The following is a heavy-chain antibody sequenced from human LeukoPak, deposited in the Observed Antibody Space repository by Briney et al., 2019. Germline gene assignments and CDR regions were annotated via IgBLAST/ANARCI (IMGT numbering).Heavy chain of an antibody. CDR1: GYTFTTYY. CDR2: ISPNSGGT. J-gene: IGHJ4*02. V-gene: IGHV1-2*02. CDR3: ARKAYDSSGLGY. Sequence: ASVTVSCKPSGYTFTTYYMHWVRQAPGPGPEWMGWISPNSGGTKYAQKFQGRVTMTRDTSISTAYMELSGLTSDDTAVYYCARKAYDSSGLGYWGQGTLVTVSS. D-gene: IGHD3-22*01.